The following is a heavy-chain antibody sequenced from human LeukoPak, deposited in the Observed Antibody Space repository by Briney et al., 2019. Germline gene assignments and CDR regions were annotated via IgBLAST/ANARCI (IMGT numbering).Heavy chain of an antibody. CDR3: ARSGDTIFGVVDYPDYYYMDV. V-gene: IGHV1-69*05. D-gene: IGHD3-3*01. Sequence: SVKVSCKASGGTFSSCAISWVRQAPGQGLEWMGGIIPIFGTANYAQKFQGRVTITTDESTSTAYMELSSLRSEDTAVYYCARSGDTIFGVVDYPDYYYMDVWGKGTTVTVSS. CDR1: GGTFSSCA. CDR2: IIPIFGTA. J-gene: IGHJ6*03.